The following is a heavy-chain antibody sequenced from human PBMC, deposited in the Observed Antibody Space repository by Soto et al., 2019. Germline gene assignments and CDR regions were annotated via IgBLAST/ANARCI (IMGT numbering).Heavy chain of an antibody. CDR1: GFSFSDYS. D-gene: IGHD1-26*01. Sequence: DVQLVESGGGLVQPGGSLRLSCAASGFSFSDYSMNWVRQAPGKGLEWVSKISSSGATIYYADSVKGRFTISRDNARNSLYLQMNSLRDEDTAVYYCARDLYSGSYSDGYRGQGTLVTVSS. CDR2: ISSSGATI. CDR3: ARDLYSGSYSDGY. J-gene: IGHJ4*02. V-gene: IGHV3-48*02.